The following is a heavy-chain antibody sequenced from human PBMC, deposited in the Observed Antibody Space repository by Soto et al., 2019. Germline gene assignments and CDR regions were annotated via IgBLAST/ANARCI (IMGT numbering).Heavy chain of an antibody. V-gene: IGHV3-64D*06. CDR1: GFTFLSYA. D-gene: IGHD1-7*01. CDR2: IGSNGGST. Sequence: PGGSLRLSCSASGFTFLSYAMYWVRQAPGKGLEYVSAIGSNGGSTYYADSVKGRFTISRANSKNTLYLQMSTLRAEDTAMYYCVKDQDGNYASSDAFDIWGQGTMVTVSS. CDR3: VKDQDGNYASSDAFDI. J-gene: IGHJ3*02.